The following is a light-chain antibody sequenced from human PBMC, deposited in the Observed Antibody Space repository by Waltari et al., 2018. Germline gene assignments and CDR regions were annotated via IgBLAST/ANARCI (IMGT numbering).Light chain of an antibody. CDR2: QNT. CDR3: QAWDSTTAV. Sequence: SYELSQPPSVSVSPGQTASVTCSGNYLGNKYVSWYQQKPGQSPLLIISQNTNRPSGIPERFYGSNSGNTATLTISGTQDIDEADYYCQAWDSTTAVFGGGTNLAVL. CDR1: YLGNKY. J-gene: IGLJ3*02. V-gene: IGLV3-1*01.